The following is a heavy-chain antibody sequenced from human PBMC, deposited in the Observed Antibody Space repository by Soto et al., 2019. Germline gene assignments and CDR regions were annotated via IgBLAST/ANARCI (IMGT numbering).Heavy chain of an antibody. V-gene: IGHV3-30-3*01. CDR2: ISYDGSNK. CDR3: ARDLGSSWNYYYYGMDV. D-gene: IGHD6-13*01. Sequence: PGGSLRLSCAAPGFTFSSYAMHWVRQAPGKGLEWVAVISYDGSNKYYADSVKGRFTISRDNSKNTLYLQMNSLRAEDTAVYYCARDLGSSWNYYYYGMDVWGQGTTVTVSS. CDR1: GFTFSSYA. J-gene: IGHJ6*02.